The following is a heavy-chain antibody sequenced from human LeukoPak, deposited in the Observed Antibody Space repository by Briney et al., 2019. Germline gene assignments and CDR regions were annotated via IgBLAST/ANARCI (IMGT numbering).Heavy chain of an antibody. D-gene: IGHD2-2*01. CDR2: ISGSGGST. Sequence: GGSLRLSCAASGFTFSSYAMSWVRQAPGKGLEWVSAISGSGGSTYYADSVKGRFTISRDNSKNTLYLQMNSLRAEDTAVYCCAKTPRVVVPAYLDYWGQGTLVTVSS. J-gene: IGHJ4*02. CDR3: AKTPRVVVPAYLDY. CDR1: GFTFSSYA. V-gene: IGHV3-23*01.